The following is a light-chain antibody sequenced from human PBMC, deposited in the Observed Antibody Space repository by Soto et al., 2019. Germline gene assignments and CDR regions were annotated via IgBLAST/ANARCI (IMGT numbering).Light chain of an antibody. CDR1: QNVNSN. CDR2: DAS. Sequence: EIVMTQSLATLSVSPGERGTLSCRASQNVNSNLAWYQQKPGQPPRLLIYDASTRATGVPARFGGSGSGTEFTLTISSLQSEDFALYYCQQYHNWLTFGGGTRVEIK. CDR3: QQYHNWLT. J-gene: IGKJ4*01. V-gene: IGKV3-15*01.